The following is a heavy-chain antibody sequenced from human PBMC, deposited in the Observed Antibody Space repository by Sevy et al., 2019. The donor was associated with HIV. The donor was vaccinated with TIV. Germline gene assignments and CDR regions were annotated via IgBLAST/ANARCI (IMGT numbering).Heavy chain of an antibody. J-gene: IGHJ4*02. CDR2: IYYSGVT. Sequence: ETLSLTCTVSGGSINSRTSYWGWIRQPPGKGLEWIGIIYYSGVTYYNPSLKSRVTISVDTSKNHFSLKLSTVTAAETAVYYCARLDATRPKGYYFDYWGQGTLVTVSS. D-gene: IGHD1-1*01. V-gene: IGHV4-39*02. CDR3: ARLDATRPKGYYFDY. CDR1: GGSINSRTSY.